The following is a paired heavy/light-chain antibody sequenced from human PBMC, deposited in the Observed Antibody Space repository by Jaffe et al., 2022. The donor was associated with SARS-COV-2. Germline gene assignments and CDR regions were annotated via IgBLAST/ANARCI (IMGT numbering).Heavy chain of an antibody. V-gene: IGHV3-23*04. D-gene: IGHD6-13*01. CDR3: AKGRTSLIAAAIDY. Sequence: EVQLVESGGGLVQPGGSLRLSCAASGFTLSYYAMSWVRQAPGKGLEWVSTISASGSSTYNADSVKGRFTISRDNSKNTLYLQMNSPRAEDTAVYYCAKGRTSLIAAAIDYWGQGTLVTVSS. CDR1: GFTLSYYA. J-gene: IGHJ4*02. CDR2: ISASGSST.
Light chain of an antibody. CDR1: SSDVGGYNY. V-gene: IGLV2-14*01. Sequence: QSALTQPASVSGSPGQSITISCTGTSSDVGGYNYVSWYQQHPGKAPKLMMYDVSNRPSGLSDRFSGSKSGNTASLTISGLRAEDEADYYCSSYTSSSTLVFGGGTKVTVL. CDR3: SSYTSSSTLV. CDR2: DVS. J-gene: IGLJ2*01.